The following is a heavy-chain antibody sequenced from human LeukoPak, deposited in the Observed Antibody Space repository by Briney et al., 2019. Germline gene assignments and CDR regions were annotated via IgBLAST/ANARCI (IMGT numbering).Heavy chain of an antibody. Sequence: GASVKVSCKASGYTFTSYDINWVRQATGQGLEWMGWMNPNSGNTGYAQKFQVRVSMTRNTSISTAYMELSSLRSEDTAVYYCARGSYCSSTSCYRRFYGSFYYYGMDVWGQGTTVTVSS. CDR3: ARGSYCSSTSCYRRFYGSFYYYGMDV. CDR2: MNPNSGNT. J-gene: IGHJ6*02. V-gene: IGHV1-8*01. D-gene: IGHD2-2*01. CDR1: GYTFTSYD.